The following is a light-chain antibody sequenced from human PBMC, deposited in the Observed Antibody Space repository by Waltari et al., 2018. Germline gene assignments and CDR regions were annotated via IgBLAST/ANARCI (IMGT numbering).Light chain of an antibody. J-gene: IGLJ2*01. CDR1: SSDVGCYNY. CDR3: SSYAGSNNVV. Sequence: QSALTQPPSASGSPGQSVTISCTGTSSDVGCYNYVSWYQQHPGKAPKLMIYEVTKRHSGVPDRVSGSKSGNTASLTVSGLQAEDEADYYCSSYAGSNNVVFGGGTKLTVL. V-gene: IGLV2-8*01. CDR2: EVT.